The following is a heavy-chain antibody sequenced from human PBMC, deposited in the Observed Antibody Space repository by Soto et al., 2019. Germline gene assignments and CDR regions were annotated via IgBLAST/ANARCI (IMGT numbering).Heavy chain of an antibody. V-gene: IGHV1-69*05. CDR2: IIPIFGTA. CDR3: ARGHRYFDCLRPYAGYYFDY. J-gene: IGHJ4*02. Sequence: QVQLVQSGAEVKKPGSSVKVSCKASGGTFSSYAISWVRQAPGQGLEWMGGIIPIFGTAIYAKKFQGRVTITSGESTSTAYMELSSLRSEHTAVYYCARGHRYFDCLRPYAGYYFDYWGQGSLVTVFS. CDR1: GGTFSSYA. D-gene: IGHD3-9*01.